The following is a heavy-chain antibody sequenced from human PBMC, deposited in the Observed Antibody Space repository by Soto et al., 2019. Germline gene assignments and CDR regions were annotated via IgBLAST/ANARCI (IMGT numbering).Heavy chain of an antibody. CDR3: AREVHVHTPAFVY. CDR2: ISPMFGAA. J-gene: IGHJ4*02. Sequence: QVQLVQSGAEMKKPGSSVKVSCQSSGGTFNTYAMNWVRQAPGQGPEWMGDISPMFGAANYAPKFQGRVTITADESTGTSYMQVGSLTSDDTALDFCAREVHVHTPAFVYWGQGTLVTVSS. V-gene: IGHV1-69*19. D-gene: IGHD3-16*01. CDR1: GGTFNTYA.